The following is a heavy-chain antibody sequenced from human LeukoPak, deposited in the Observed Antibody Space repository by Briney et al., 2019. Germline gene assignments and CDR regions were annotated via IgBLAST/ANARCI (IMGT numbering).Heavy chain of an antibody. Sequence: PSQTLSLTCTVSGGSISSGDYYWSWIRQPPGKGLEWIGYIYYSGSTYYNPSLKSRVTISVDTSKNQLSLKLSSVTAADTAVYYCARGYYDSSGYFDYWGQGTLVTVSS. D-gene: IGHD3-22*01. CDR1: GGSISSGDYY. J-gene: IGHJ4*02. CDR3: ARGYYDSSGYFDY. CDR2: IYYSGST. V-gene: IGHV4-30-4*01.